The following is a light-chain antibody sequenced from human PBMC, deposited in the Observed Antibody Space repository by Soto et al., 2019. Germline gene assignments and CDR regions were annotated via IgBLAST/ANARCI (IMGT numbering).Light chain of an antibody. CDR3: CSCAGSYTLYA. CDR1: SSDVGNYNY. Sequence: QSALTQPRSVSGSPGQSVTISCTGTSSDVGNYNYVSWFQQYPGKAPKLMIYDVDKRPSGVPDRFSGSKSGNTASLTISGLQADDEADYYCCSCAGSYTLYAFGTGTKVTVL. J-gene: IGLJ1*01. V-gene: IGLV2-11*01. CDR2: DVD.